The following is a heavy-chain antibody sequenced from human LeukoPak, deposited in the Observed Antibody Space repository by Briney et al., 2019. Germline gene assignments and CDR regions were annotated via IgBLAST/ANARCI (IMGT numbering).Heavy chain of an antibody. J-gene: IGHJ5*02. CDR3: AKGAQGRIENLMQLVRDNWFDP. V-gene: IGHV3-30*18. CDR2: ISYDGSNK. D-gene: IGHD6-6*01. Sequence: GESLRLSCAASGFTFSSYGMHWVRQAPGKGLEWVAVISYDGSNKYYADSVKGRFTISRDNSKNTLYLQMNSLRAEDTAVYYCAKGAQGRIENLMQLVRDNWFDPWGQGTLVTVSS. CDR1: GFTFSSYG.